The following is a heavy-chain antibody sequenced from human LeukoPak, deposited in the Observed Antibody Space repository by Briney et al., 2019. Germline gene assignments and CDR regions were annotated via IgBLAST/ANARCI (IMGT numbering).Heavy chain of an antibody. CDR1: GFTFSSYA. Sequence: PARSLRLSCAASGFTFSSYAMHWVRQAPGKGLEWVXVXSYDGSNKYYADSVKGRFTISRDNSKNTLYLQMNSLRAEDTAVYYCARVPRSGSYPYYFDYWGQGTLVTVSS. D-gene: IGHD1-26*01. V-gene: IGHV3-30-3*01. J-gene: IGHJ4*02. CDR2: XSYDGSNK. CDR3: ARVPRSGSYPYYFDY.